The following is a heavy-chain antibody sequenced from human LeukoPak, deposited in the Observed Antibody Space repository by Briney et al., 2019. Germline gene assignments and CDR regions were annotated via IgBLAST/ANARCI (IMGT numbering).Heavy chain of an antibody. CDR1: GFTFSSYA. CDR3: ATSTYSSSWFRRGYYGMDV. CDR2: ISDSGGST. J-gene: IGHJ6*04. V-gene: IGHV3-23*01. Sequence: GGSLRLSCAASGFTFSSYAMTWVRQAPGKGLEWVSIISDSGGSTYYADSVQGRLTISRDNSKNTLYLQLNSLRAEDTAVYYCATSTYSSSWFRRGYYGMDVWGKGTTVTVSS. D-gene: IGHD6-13*01.